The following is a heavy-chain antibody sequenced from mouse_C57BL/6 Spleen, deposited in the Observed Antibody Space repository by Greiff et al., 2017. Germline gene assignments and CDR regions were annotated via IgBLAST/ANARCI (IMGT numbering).Heavy chain of an antibody. CDR2: IHPNSGST. V-gene: IGHV1-64*01. J-gene: IGHJ2*01. CDR1: GYTFTSYW. CDR3: ARRTKDVSFDY. Sequence: QVQLQQPGAELVKPGASVKLSCKASGYTFTSYWMHWVKQRPGQGLEWIGMIHPNSGSTNYNEKFKSKATLTVDKSSSTAYMQRSSLTSEDSAVYYCARRTKDVSFDYWGQGTTLTVSS.